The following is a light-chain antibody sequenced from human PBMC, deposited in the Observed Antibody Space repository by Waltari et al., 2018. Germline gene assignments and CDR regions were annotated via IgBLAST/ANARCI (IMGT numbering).Light chain of an antibody. CDR2: DAS. J-gene: IGKJ3*01. CDR3: QQYDNLPPFT. V-gene: IGKV1-33*01. CDR1: QDISNY. Sequence: MTQSPLSLSASVGDRVTITCQASQDISNYLNWYQQKPGKAPKLLIYDASNLETGVPSRFSGSGSGTDFTFTISSLQPEDIATYYCQQYDNLPPFTFGPGTKVDIK.